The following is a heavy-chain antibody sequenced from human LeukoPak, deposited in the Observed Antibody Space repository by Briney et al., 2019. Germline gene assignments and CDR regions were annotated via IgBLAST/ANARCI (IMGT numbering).Heavy chain of an antibody. CDR1: GYTFTGYY. Sequence: ASVKVSCKASGYTFTGYYMHWVRQAPGQGLEWMGWINTNRGVTNYAQKFQGRVTMTRDTSISTAYMELSRLRSDDTAVYYCARDKSAADLNWFDPWGQGTLVTVSS. CDR3: ARDKSAADLNWFDP. CDR2: INTNRGVT. D-gene: IGHD6-13*01. V-gene: IGHV1-2*02. J-gene: IGHJ5*02.